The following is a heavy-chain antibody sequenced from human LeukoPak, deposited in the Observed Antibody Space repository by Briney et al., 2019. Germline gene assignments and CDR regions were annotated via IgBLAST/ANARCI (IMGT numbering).Heavy chain of an antibody. CDR2: INHSGST. CDR1: GGSFSGYY. V-gene: IGHV4-34*01. Sequence: SETLSLTCAVYGGSFSGYYWSWIRQPPGKGLEWIGEINHSGSTNYNPSLKSRVTISVDKSKNQFSLKLSSVTAADTAVYYCARSQELSDAFDIWGQGTMVTVSS. J-gene: IGHJ3*02. CDR3: ARSQELSDAFDI. D-gene: IGHD1-26*01.